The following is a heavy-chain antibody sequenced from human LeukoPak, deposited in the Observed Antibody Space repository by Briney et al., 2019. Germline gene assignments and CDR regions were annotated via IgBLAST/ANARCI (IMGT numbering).Heavy chain of an antibody. CDR1: GFTFSNYE. J-gene: IGHJ5*02. CDR3: ARRVVDITGTEGFDP. D-gene: IGHD1-20*01. V-gene: IGHV4-34*01. CDR2: INHSGST. Sequence: GSLRLSCAASGFTFSNYEMNWLRQPPGKGLEWIGEINHSGSTNYNPSLKSRVTISVDTSKNQFSLKLSSVTAADTAVYYCARRVVDITGTEGFDPWGQGTLVTVSS.